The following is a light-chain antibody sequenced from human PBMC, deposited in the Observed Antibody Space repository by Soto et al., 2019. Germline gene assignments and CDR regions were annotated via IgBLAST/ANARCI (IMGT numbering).Light chain of an antibody. CDR1: SSDIGGYNF. J-gene: IGLJ1*01. CDR3: CSYTSINNTLL. V-gene: IGLV2-14*01. Sequence: QSALTQPASVSGSPGQSITISCTGTSSDIGGYNFVSWYQQHPGKAAKLMIYDVANRPSGVSNRFSGSKSGNTASLTISGLQAEDEADYYCCSYTSINNTLLFGTGTKVTV. CDR2: DVA.